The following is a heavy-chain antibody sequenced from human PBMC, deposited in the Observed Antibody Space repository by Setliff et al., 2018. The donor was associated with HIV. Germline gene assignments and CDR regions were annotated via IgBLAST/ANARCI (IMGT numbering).Heavy chain of an antibody. V-gene: IGHV3-30*02. CDR3: ATIWMRGAYFDY. Sequence: GSLRLSCAASGFIFSRYGMHWVRQAPGKGLDWVAFIRYDGSYAYYADSVKGRFSVSRDNSNKTLYLQMNSLRADDTAVYYCATIWMRGAYFDYWGQGTLVTVSS. CDR2: IRYDGSYA. CDR1: GFIFSRYG. D-gene: IGHD3-3*01. J-gene: IGHJ4*02.